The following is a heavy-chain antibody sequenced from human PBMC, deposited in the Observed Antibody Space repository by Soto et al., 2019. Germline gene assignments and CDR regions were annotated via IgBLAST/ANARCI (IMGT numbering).Heavy chain of an antibody. CDR3: GRGGSWAKVDS. V-gene: IGHV1-69*01. CDR2: IIPVFGPA. J-gene: IGHJ4*02. D-gene: IGHD6-13*01. Sequence: QVQLVQSGAEVKKPGSSVRVSCKASGGTLKNSAISWVRQAPGQGLEWMGGIIPVFGPALYTQKFQGRVTITADESTNTAFLDVSSLRSEDTAVYYGGRGGSWAKVDSWGPGTLVTVSS. CDR1: GGTLKNSA.